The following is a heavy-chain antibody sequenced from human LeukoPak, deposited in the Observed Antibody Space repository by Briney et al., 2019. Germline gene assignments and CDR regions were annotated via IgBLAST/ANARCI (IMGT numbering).Heavy chain of an antibody. J-gene: IGHJ5*02. CDR2: ISSSSSTI. CDR1: GFTFSSYS. V-gene: IGHV3-48*01. Sequence: GGSLRLSCAASGFTFSSYSMNWVRQAPGKGLEWVSYISSSSSTIYYADSVKGRFTISRDNAKNSLYLQMNSLRAEDMAVYYCTGGGLVRGVTHWFDPWGQGILVTVSS. CDR3: TGGGLVRGVTHWFDP. D-gene: IGHD3-10*01.